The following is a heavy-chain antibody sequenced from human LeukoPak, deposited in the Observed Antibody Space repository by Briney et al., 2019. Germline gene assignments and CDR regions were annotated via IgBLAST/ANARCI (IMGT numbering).Heavy chain of an antibody. Sequence: SETLSLTCAVSGGSFSGYYWNWIRQPPAKGLEWIGEINHSGSTNYNPPLKSRVTISVDTSKNQFSLKLSSVTAADTAVYYCARGPLRIVVTYYYYGMDVWGQGTTVTVSS. CDR3: ARGPLRIVVTYYYYGMDV. D-gene: IGHD2-15*01. J-gene: IGHJ6*02. CDR2: INHSGST. CDR1: GGSFSGYY. V-gene: IGHV4-34*01.